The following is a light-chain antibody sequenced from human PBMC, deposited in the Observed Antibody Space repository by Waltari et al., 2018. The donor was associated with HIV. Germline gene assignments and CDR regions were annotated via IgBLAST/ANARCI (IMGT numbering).Light chain of an antibody. Sequence: EVVLTQSPGTLSLSPGERATLSCRAIQRLNSNYLAWYQQKPGQAPRILIYGTSTRATGIPDRFSGSGSGTDFALTISRLEPEDFAVYFCHQYETSPLTFGGGTRVEV. V-gene: IGKV3-20*01. CDR3: HQYETSPLT. CDR2: GTS. CDR1: QRLNSNY. J-gene: IGKJ4*01.